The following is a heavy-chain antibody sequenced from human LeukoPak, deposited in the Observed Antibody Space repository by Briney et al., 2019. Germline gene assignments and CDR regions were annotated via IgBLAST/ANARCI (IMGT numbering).Heavy chain of an antibody. D-gene: IGHD5-12*01. V-gene: IGHV3-21*01. CDR3: ARGTDSGYDSTGSFDY. Sequence: PGGSLRLSCAASGFTFNAYSTNWVRQAPGQGLEWVSSITSSGSYIYYRDSLKGRFTISRDNAKNSLYLQMNSLRDDDTAVYYCARGTDSGYDSTGSFDYWGQGALVTVSS. J-gene: IGHJ4*02. CDR2: ITSSGSYI. CDR1: GFTFNAYS.